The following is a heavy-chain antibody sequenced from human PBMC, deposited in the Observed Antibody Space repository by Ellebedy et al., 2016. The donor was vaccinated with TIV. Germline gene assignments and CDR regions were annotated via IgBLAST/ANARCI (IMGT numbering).Heavy chain of an antibody. Sequence: GESLKISCAASGFSFSSYSMNWVRQAPGKGLEWVSFISSSSSYIYYVESVKGRFTISRDNAKNSLYLQMNNLRAEDTAVYYCVRGTGSIEAGYSWFDPWGQGTLVIVSS. J-gene: IGHJ5*02. V-gene: IGHV3-21*01. CDR3: VRGTGSIEAGYSWFDP. D-gene: IGHD3-10*01. CDR2: ISSSSSYI. CDR1: GFSFSSYS.